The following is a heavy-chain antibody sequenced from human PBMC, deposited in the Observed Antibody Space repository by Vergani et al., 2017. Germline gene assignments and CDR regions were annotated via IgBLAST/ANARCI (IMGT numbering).Heavy chain of an antibody. V-gene: IGHV1-69*01. CDR2: IIPIFGTA. CDR1: GGTFSSYA. D-gene: IGHD3-22*01. CDR3: ARGHPSSYYDSSGYYLDY. Sequence: QVQLVQSGAEVKKPGSSVKVSCKASGGTFSSYAISWVRQAPGQGLEWMGGIIPIFGTANYAQKFQGRVTITADESTSTAYMELSSLRSEDTAVYYCARGHPSSYYDSSGYYLDYWGQGTLVTVSS. J-gene: IGHJ4*02.